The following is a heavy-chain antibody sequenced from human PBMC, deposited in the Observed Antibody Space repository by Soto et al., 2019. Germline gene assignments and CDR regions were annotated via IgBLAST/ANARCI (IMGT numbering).Heavy chain of an antibody. CDR1: GYTFTGYY. J-gene: IGHJ4*02. Sequence: QVQLVQSGAEVKKPGASVKVSCKASGYTFTGYYMHWGRQAPGQGLEWMGWINPHSGGTNYAQKFQGRVTMTRDTSISTAYMELSRLRSDDTAVYYCARDGSSGYYYFWCQGTLVTVSS. CDR2: INPHSGGT. CDR3: ARDGSSGYYYF. V-gene: IGHV1-2*02. D-gene: IGHD3-22*01.